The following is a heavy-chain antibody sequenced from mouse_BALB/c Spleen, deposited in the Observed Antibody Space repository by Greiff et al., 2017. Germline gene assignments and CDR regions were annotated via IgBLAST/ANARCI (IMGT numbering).Heavy chain of an antibody. J-gene: IGHJ1*01. D-gene: IGHD1-1*01. CDR3: ARRRSTVVERDWYFDV. CDR1: GYSITSDYA. V-gene: IGHV3-2*02. CDR2: ISYSGST. Sequence: VQLQQSGPGLVKPSQSLSLTCTVTGYSITSDYAWNWIRQFPGNKLEWMGYISYSGSTSYNPSLKSRISITRDTSKNQFFLQLNSVTTEDTATYYCARRRSTVVERDWYFDVWGAGTTVTVSS.